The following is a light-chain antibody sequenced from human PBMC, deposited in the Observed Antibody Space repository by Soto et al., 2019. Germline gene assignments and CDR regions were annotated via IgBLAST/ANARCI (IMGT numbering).Light chain of an antibody. V-gene: IGLV2-14*01. CDR3: SSYTSSSPHV. CDR2: EVS. CDR1: SSDVGGYNY. Sequence: QSVLTQPASVSGSPGQSITISCTGTSSDVGGYNYVSWYQQHPGKAPKLMIYEVSNRPSGVSNSFSGSKSGNTASLTISGLQAEDEADYYCSSYTSSSPHVFGTGTKVTVL. J-gene: IGLJ1*01.